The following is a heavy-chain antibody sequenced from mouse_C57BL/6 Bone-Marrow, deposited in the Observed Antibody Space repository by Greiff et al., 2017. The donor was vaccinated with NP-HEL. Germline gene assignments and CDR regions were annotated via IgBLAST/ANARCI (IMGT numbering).Heavy chain of an antibody. CDR3: ARYGTTGFAY. J-gene: IGHJ3*01. CDR2: INPSSGYT. CDR1: GYTFTSYT. Sequence: VQGVESGAELARPGASVKMSCKASGYTFTSYTMHWVKQRPGQGLEWIGYINPSSGYTKYNQKFKDKATLTADKSSSTAYMQLSSLTSEDSAVYYCARYGTTGFAYWGQGTLVTVSA. V-gene: IGHV1-4*01. D-gene: IGHD1-1*01.